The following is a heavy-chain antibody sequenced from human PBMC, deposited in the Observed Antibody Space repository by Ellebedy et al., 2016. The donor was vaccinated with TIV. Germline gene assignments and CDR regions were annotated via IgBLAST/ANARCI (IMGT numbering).Heavy chain of an antibody. V-gene: IGHV3-48*03. J-gene: IGHJ6*02. CDR2: ISSSGSNV. CDR3: ARARGLWFGDGMDV. Sequence: PGGSLRLSCAASGFTLSSYEMNRVRQAPGKGLEWVSYISSSGSNVYYVDPVTGRFTISRDNAKNSLYLQMNTLRAEDTAVYYCARARGLWFGDGMDVWGQGTTVTVSS. D-gene: IGHD3-10*01. CDR1: GFTLSSYE.